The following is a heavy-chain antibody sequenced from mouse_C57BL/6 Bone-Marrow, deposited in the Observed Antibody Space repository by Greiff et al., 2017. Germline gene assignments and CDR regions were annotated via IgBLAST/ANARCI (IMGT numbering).Heavy chain of an antibody. CDR3: ARRHDGYYLAWFAY. J-gene: IGHJ3*01. CDR2: IYPRDGST. Sequence: VQLQQSDAELVKPGASVKISCKVSGYTFTDHTIHWMKQRPEQGLEWIGYIYPRDGSTKYNEKFKGKATLTADKSSSTAYMQLNSLTAEDYAVYFCARRHDGYYLAWFAYWGQGTLVTVSA. D-gene: IGHD2-3*01. CDR1: GYTFTDHT. V-gene: IGHV1-78*01.